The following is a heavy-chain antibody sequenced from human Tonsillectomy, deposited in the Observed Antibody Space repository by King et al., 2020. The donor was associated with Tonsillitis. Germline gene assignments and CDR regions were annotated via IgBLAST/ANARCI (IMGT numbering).Heavy chain of an antibody. CDR2: IYYSGST. D-gene: IGHD3-10*01. CDR1: GGSISSGDYY. V-gene: IGHV4-30-4*01. Sequence: VQLQESGPGLVQPSQTLSLTCTVSGGSISSGDYYWSWIRQPPGKGLEWIGYIYYSGSTYYNPSLKSRVTISVDTSKNQFSLKLSSVTAADTAMYFCARMTYYYGSGSYEKKNGFDLWGQGTMVTVSS. CDR3: ARMTYYYGSGSYEKKNGFDL. J-gene: IGHJ3*01.